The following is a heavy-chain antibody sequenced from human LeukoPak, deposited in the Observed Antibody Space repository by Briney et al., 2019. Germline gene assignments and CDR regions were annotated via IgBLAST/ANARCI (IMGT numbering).Heavy chain of an antibody. J-gene: IGHJ3*02. V-gene: IGHV4-61*02. D-gene: IGHD3-16*02. Sequence: SETLSLTCTVSGGSISSGGYYWSWIRQPAGKGLEWIGRIYTSGSTNYNPSLKSRVTMSVDTSKNQFSLKLSSVTAADTAVYYCARDIVEGLEGAFDIWGQGTMVTVSS. CDR2: IYTSGST. CDR1: GGSISSGGYY. CDR3: ARDIVEGLEGAFDI.